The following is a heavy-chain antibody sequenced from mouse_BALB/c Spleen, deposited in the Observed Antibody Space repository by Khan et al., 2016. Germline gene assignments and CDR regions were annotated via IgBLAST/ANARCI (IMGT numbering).Heavy chain of an antibody. CDR3: ARSPYDYDVGFAY. V-gene: IGHV14-3*02. D-gene: IGHD2-4*01. Sequence: VQLKVSGAELVKPGASVKLSCTASGFNIKDTYMHWVKQRPEQGLEWIGRIDPANGNTKYDPKFQGKATITADTSSNTAYLQLSSLTSEDTAVYYCARSPYDYDVGFAYWGQGTLVTVSA. CDR2: IDPANGNT. J-gene: IGHJ3*01. CDR1: GFNIKDTY.